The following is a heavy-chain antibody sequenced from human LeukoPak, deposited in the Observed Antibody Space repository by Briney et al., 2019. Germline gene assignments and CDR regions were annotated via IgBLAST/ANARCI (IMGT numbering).Heavy chain of an antibody. CDR3: ARGVGGSYRYDY. Sequence: SETLSLTCAVSGGSISSGGYSWSWIRQPPGKGLEWIGYIYHSGSTYYNPSLKSRVAISVDRSKNQFSLKLSSVTAADTAVYYCARGVGGSYRYDYWGQGTLVTVSS. V-gene: IGHV4-30-2*01. CDR1: GGSISSGGYS. CDR2: IYHSGST. J-gene: IGHJ4*02. D-gene: IGHD1-26*01.